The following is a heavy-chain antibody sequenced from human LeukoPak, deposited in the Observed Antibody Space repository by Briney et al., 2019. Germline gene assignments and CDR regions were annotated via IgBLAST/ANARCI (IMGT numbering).Heavy chain of an antibody. D-gene: IGHD2-15*01. J-gene: IGHJ5*02. CDR3: VTEPGYCAGGRCYGGWFDP. CDR2: INHSGNT. V-gene: IGHV4-34*01. CDR1: GGSFSGYY. Sequence: SETLSLTCAVYGGSFSGYYWSWIRQAPGKGLEWIGEINHSGNTNYNPSLKSRVTISVDTSKNQFSLKLSSVTAADTAVYYCVTEPGYCAGGRCYGGWFDPWGQGTLVTVSS.